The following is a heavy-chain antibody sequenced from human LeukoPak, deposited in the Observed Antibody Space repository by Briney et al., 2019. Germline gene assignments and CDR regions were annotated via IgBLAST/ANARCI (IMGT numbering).Heavy chain of an antibody. V-gene: IGHV1-2*02. CDR3: ASVYCSGGSCYGYYYYGMDV. J-gene: IGHJ6*02. CDR1: GYTFTGYY. CDR2: INPNSGGT. Sequence: ASVKVSCKASGYTFTGYYMHWVRQAPGQGLEWMGWINPNSGGTNYAQKFQGRVTMTRDTSISTAYMELSRLRSDDAAVYYCASVYCSGGSCYGYYYYGMDVWGQGTTVTVSS. D-gene: IGHD2-15*01.